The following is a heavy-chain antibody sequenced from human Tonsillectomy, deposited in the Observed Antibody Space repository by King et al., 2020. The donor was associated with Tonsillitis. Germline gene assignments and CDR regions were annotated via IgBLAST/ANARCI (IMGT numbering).Heavy chain of an antibody. D-gene: IGHD2-2*01. V-gene: IGHV1-2*02. CDR2: INPNSGGT. CDR3: AAEYCSSTSCYAWFDP. CDR1: GYTFTGYY. Sequence: QLVQSGAEVKKPGASVKVSCKASGYTFTGYYMHWVRQAPGQGLEWMGWINPNSGGTNYAQKFQGRVTMTRDTSIRTAYMELSRLRSDDTAVYYWAAEYCSSTSCYAWFDPWGQGTLVTVSS. J-gene: IGHJ5*02.